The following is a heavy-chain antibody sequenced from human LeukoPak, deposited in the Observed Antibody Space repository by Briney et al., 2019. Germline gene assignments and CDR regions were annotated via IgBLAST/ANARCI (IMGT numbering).Heavy chain of an antibody. CDR1: GGTCSSYA. CDR2: IIPIFGIA. V-gene: IGHV1-69*04. CDR3: AREAVDSSGSESDY. J-gene: IGHJ4*02. Sequence: GASVKVSCKASGGTCSSYAISWVRQAPGQGLEWMERIIPIFGIANYAQKFQGRVTITADKSTSTAYMELSSLRSEDTAVYYCAREAVDSSGSESDYWGQGTLVTVSS. D-gene: IGHD3-22*01.